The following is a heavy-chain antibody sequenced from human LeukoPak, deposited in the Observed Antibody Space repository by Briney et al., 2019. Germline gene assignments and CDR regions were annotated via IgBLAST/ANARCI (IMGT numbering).Heavy chain of an antibody. CDR3: AKDGGVIRDGYSYYFDY. CDR2: IRYDGSNK. CDR1: GFSFISYA. Sequence: PGGSLRLSCAASGFSFISYAMYWVRQAPGKGLEWVAFIRYDGSNKYYADSVKGRFTISRDNSKNTLYLQMNSLRAEDTAVYYCAKDGGVIRDGYSYYFDYWGQGTLVTVSS. D-gene: IGHD5-24*01. V-gene: IGHV3-30*02. J-gene: IGHJ4*02.